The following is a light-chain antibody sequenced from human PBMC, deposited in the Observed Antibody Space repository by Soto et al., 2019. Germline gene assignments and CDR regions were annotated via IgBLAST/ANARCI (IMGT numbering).Light chain of an antibody. J-gene: IGKJ5*01. CDR3: QQNYSLPIT. V-gene: IGKV1-39*01. CDR1: QTITTS. Sequence: DIQMTQSPSSLSASVGDRVTITCRTSQTITTSLNWYRQKPGKAPDLLIYAASSLQSGIPSRFGGRGSGTDFTLNITGLQPEDFATYYCQQNYSLPITVGQGTRLEIK. CDR2: AAS.